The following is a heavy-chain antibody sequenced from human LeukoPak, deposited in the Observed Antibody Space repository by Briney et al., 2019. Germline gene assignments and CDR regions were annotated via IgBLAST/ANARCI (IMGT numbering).Heavy chain of an antibody. Sequence: GGSLRLSCAASGFTFSSYSMNWVRQAPGKGLEWVSSISSSNSYIYYADSVKGRFTISRDNAKNSLYLQMNSLRAEDTAVYYCARSSIAAAGHLDYWGQGTLVTVSS. J-gene: IGHJ4*02. CDR2: ISSSNSYI. V-gene: IGHV3-21*01. D-gene: IGHD6-13*01. CDR1: GFTFSSYS. CDR3: ARSSIAAAGHLDY.